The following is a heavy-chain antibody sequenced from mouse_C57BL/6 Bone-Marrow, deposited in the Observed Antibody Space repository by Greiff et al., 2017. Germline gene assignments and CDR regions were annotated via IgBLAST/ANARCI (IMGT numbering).Heavy chain of an antibody. CDR1: GYTFTTYP. J-gene: IGHJ2*01. CDR3: ARGGNYGGYYFDN. V-gene: IGHV1-47*01. Sequence: VQGVESGAELVKPGASVKMSCKASGYTFTTYPIEWMKQNHGKSLEWIGNFHPYNDDTKYNEKFKGKATLTVEKSSSTVYLGLSRLTSDDSAVYYCARGGNYGGYYFDNWGQGTTLTVSS. CDR2: FHPYNDDT. D-gene: IGHD2-1*01.